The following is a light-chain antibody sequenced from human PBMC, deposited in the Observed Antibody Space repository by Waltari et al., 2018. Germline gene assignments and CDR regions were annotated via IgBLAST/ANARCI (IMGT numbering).Light chain of an antibody. CDR3: SSYAHNNHFV. CDR1: NSDVGAYNY. V-gene: IGLV2-8*01. Sequence: QSVLTQPPSATGSPGQSVTISCTETNSDVGAYNYVSWYQQHPGKVPKLLIYAVTKRPSGVPDRFSGSKSGNTASLTVSGLQADDEADYYCSSYAHNNHFVFGTGTKVTVL. J-gene: IGLJ1*01. CDR2: AVT.